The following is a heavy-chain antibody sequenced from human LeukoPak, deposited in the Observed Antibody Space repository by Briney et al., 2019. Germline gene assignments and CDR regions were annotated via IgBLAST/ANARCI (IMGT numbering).Heavy chain of an antibody. D-gene: IGHD3-22*01. Sequence: EASVKVSCKASGYTFTRHYMHWVRQAPGQGLEWMGIINPSGGSTSYAQKFQGRVTMTRDMSASTVYMELSSLRSEDTAVYYCARDYADYSDSSTFYRGWFDPWGQGTLVTVSS. J-gene: IGHJ5*02. CDR1: GYTFTRHY. CDR2: INPSGGST. V-gene: IGHV1-46*01. CDR3: ARDYADYSDSSTFYRGWFDP.